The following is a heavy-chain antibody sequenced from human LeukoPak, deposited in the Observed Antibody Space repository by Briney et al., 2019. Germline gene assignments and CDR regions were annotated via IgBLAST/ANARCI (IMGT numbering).Heavy chain of an antibody. Sequence: SETLSLTCTVSGGSVSSYYWSWIRQPPGKGLEWIGYIYYSGSTNYNPSLKSRVTISVDTSKNQFSLKLSSVTAADTAVYYCAGEYCSGGSCNGMDVWGQGTTVTVSS. J-gene: IGHJ6*02. CDR2: IYYSGST. D-gene: IGHD2-15*01. CDR3: AGEYCSGGSCNGMDV. V-gene: IGHV4-59*08. CDR1: GGSVSSYY.